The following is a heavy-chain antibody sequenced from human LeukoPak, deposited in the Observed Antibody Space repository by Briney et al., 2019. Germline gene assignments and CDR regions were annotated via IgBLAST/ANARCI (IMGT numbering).Heavy chain of an antibody. J-gene: IGHJ3*02. V-gene: IGHV1-2*02. D-gene: IGHD4-17*01. Sequence: ASVKVSCKASGYTFTGYYMHWVRQAPGQGLEWMGWINPNSGGTNYAQKFQGRVTMTRDTSISTAYMELSRLRSDDTAVYYRASDYGALSAFDIWGQGTMVTVSS. CDR1: GYTFTGYY. CDR3: ASDYGALSAFDI. CDR2: INPNSGGT.